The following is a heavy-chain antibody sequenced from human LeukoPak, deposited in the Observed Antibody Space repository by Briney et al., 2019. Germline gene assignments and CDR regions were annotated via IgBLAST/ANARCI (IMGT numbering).Heavy chain of an antibody. CDR3: ARPQGGRYYYYGMDV. J-gene: IGHJ6*02. CDR2: ISYDGNIK. D-gene: IGHD1-26*01. Sequence: PGGSLRLSCAASGFTFSSNTMHWVRQAPGKGLEWVAVISYDGNIKYNADSVKGRFTISRDNSKNTLYLQMNSLRAEDTAVYYCARPQGGRYYYYGMDVWGQGTTVTVSS. V-gene: IGHV3-30-3*01. CDR1: GFTFSSNT.